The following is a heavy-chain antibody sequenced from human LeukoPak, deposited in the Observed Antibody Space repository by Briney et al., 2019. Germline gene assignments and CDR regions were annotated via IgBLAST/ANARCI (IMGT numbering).Heavy chain of an antibody. CDR1: GGSISSGDYY. J-gene: IGHJ4*02. Sequence: PSQTLSLTCTVSGGSISSGDYYWSWIRQPPGKGLEWIGYIYYSGSSYYNPSLKSRVTISVDTSKNQFSLKLSSVTAADTAVYYCARIAAAAFFDYWGQGTLVTVSS. CDR3: ARIAAAAFFDY. V-gene: IGHV4-31*03. CDR2: IYYSGSS. D-gene: IGHD6-13*01.